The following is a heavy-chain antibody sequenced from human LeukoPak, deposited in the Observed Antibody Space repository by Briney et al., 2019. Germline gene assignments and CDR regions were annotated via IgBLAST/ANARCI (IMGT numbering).Heavy chain of an antibody. V-gene: IGHV1-8*03. D-gene: IGHD5-24*01. J-gene: IGHJ4*02. CDR2: MNPNSGNT. CDR3: ARAGQRWLQSGNSFDY. Sequence: ASVKVSGKASGYTFTSYDINWVRQATGQGLEWMGWMNPNSGNTGYAQKFQGRVTITRNTSISTAYMELSSLRSEDTAVYYCARAGQRWLQSGNSFDYWGQGTLVTVSS. CDR1: GYTFTSYD.